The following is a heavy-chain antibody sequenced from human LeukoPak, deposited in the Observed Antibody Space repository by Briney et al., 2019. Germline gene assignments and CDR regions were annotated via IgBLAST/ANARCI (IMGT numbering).Heavy chain of an antibody. D-gene: IGHD6-19*01. Sequence: ASVKVSCKASGYTFTSYYMHWVRQAPGQGLERMGIINPSGGSTSYAQKFQGRVTMTRDMSTSTVYMELSSLRSEDTAVYYCAVVAVAGTGDFDYWGQGTLVTVSS. J-gene: IGHJ4*02. V-gene: IGHV1-46*01. CDR2: INPSGGST. CDR3: AVVAVAGTGDFDY. CDR1: GYTFTSYY.